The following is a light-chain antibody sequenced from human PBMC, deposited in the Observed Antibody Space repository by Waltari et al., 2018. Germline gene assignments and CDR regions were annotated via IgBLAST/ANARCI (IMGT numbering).Light chain of an antibody. J-gene: IGLJ2*01. Sequence: RWYQQKPGQAPVLMIYKDRERPSRIPERFSGSSSGATVTLTITGAQVEDEADYYCYSSTDNSGIFGGGTTLTVL. CDR2: KDR. CDR3: YSSTDNSGI. V-gene: IGLV3-27*01.